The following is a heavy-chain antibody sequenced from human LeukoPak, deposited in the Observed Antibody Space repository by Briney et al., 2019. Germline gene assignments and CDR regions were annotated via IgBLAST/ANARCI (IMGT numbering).Heavy chain of an antibody. CDR1: GGTFSSYT. V-gene: IGHV1-69*02. CDR3: ASDCSGGSCYGKYYYYYYMDV. J-gene: IGHJ6*03. D-gene: IGHD2-15*01. CDR2: IIPILGIA. Sequence: AAPVKVSCKASGGTFSSYTISWVRQAPGQGLEWMGRIIPILGIANYAQKFQGRVTITADKSTSTVYMELSSLRSEDTAVYYCASDCSGGSCYGKYYYYYYMDVWGKGTTVTVSS.